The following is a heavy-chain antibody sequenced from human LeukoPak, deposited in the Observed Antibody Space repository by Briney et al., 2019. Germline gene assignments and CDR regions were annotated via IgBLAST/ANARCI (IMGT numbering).Heavy chain of an antibody. CDR2: IYYSGST. J-gene: IGHJ4*02. Sequence: KSSETLSLTCTVSGGSISSSYWSWIRQAPGKGLEWIGYIYYSGSTGYNPSLKSRVTISVDTSKNQFSLELTSVTAADTAVYYCARHASRYDSSGYYYFDYWGQGTLVTVSS. CDR1: GGSISSSY. D-gene: IGHD3-22*01. V-gene: IGHV4-59*08. CDR3: ARHASRYDSSGYYYFDY.